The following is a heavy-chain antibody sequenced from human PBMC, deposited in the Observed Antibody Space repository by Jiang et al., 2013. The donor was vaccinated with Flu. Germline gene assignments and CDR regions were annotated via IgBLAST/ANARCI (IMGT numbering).Heavy chain of an antibody. V-gene: IGHV3-21*01. J-gene: IGHJ4*02. D-gene: IGHD4-17*01. Sequence: VQLLESGGGLVKPGGSLRLSCAASGFTFSSYSMNWVRQAPGKGLEWVSSISSSSSYIYYADSVKGRFTISRDNAKNSLYLQMNSLRAEDTAVYYCARDSYGDYVSTNIDYWGQGTLVTVSS. CDR1: GFTFSSYS. CDR2: ISSSSSYI. CDR3: ARDSYGDYVSTNIDY.